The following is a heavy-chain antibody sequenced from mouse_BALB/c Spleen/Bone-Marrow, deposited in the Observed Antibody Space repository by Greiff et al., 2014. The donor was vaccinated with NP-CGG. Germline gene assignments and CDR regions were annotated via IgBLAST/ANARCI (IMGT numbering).Heavy chain of an antibody. CDR3: ARWGNYYFDY. Sequence: VQLQQSGAELVRPGALVKLSCKASGFNIKDYYMHWVKQRPEQGLEWIGWIDPENGNTIYDPKFQGKASITADTPSNTAYLQLSSLTSEDTAVYYCARWGNYYFDYWGQGTTLTVSS. CDR1: GFNIKDYY. V-gene: IGHV14-1*02. CDR2: IDPENGNT. J-gene: IGHJ2*01.